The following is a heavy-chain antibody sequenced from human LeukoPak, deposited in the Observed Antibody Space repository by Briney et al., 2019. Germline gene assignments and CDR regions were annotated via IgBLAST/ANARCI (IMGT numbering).Heavy chain of an antibody. Sequence: GGSLRLSCAASGFTFSSYSMNWVRQAPGKGLEWVSSISSSSGYIYYADSVKGRFTISRDNAKNSLYLQMNSLRAEDTAVYYCAREGQLPDDYYGSGNWGQGTLVTVSS. CDR3: AREGQLPDDYYGSGN. D-gene: IGHD3-10*01. CDR2: ISSSSGYI. J-gene: IGHJ4*02. V-gene: IGHV3-21*01. CDR1: GFTFSSYS.